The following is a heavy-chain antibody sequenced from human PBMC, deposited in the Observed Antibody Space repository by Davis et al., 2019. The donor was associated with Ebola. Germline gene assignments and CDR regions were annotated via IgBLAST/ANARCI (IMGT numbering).Heavy chain of an antibody. CDR1: GFSFDAYA. Sequence: GESLKISCEASGFSFDAYAMHWVRQAPGKGLEWVSSIWYEGTDENYADSVRGRFIISRDDSKNTLYLQMNSLRVEDTAIYYCAREEGSSRWQNNWFDYWGQGTLVTVSS. J-gene: IGHJ5*01. CDR2: IWYEGTDE. CDR3: AREEGSSRWQNNWFDY. V-gene: IGHV3-33*08. D-gene: IGHD2-2*01.